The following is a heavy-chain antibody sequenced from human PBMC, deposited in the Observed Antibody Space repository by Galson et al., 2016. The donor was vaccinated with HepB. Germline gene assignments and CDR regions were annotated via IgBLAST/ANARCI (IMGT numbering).Heavy chain of an antibody. Sequence: SLRLSCAASGFTFDDYTMHWVRQAPGKGLEWVSLISWDGGSTSYADSVKGRFTISRDNTKNCLYLQMNSLRTEDTALYYCAKAQALGQYYFDYWGQGTLVTLSS. J-gene: IGHJ4*02. D-gene: IGHD3-16*01. CDR1: GFTFDDYT. CDR2: ISWDGGST. V-gene: IGHV3-43*01. CDR3: AKAQALGQYYFDY.